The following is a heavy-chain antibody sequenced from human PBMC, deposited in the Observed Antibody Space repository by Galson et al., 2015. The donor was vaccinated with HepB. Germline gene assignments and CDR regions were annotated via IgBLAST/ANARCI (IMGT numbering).Heavy chain of an antibody. V-gene: IGHV3-74*01. CDR2: INSDGSST. CDR3: ARDVLLWFGESDYYYYGMDV. CDR1: GFTFSSYW. D-gene: IGHD3-10*01. Sequence: SLRLSCAASGFTFSSYWMHWVRQAPGKGLVWVSRINSDGSSTSYADSVKGRFTISRDNAKNTLYLQMNSLRAEDTAVYYCARDVLLWFGESDYYYYGMDVWGQGTTVTVSS. J-gene: IGHJ6*02.